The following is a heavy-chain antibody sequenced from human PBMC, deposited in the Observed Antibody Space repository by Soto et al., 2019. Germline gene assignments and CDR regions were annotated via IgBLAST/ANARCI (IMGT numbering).Heavy chain of an antibody. Sequence: EVQLLESGGGLVQPGGSLRLSCAASGFTFSSYAMSWVRQAPGKGLEWVSAISGGCGSTYFADSVKGRFIISRDNSKNTLYLQMSSLRVEDTAVYYCAKGDRSTAMAFDPWGQGMLVAVS. D-gene: IGHD5-18*01. CDR2: ISGGCGST. CDR1: GFTFSSYA. V-gene: IGHV3-23*01. CDR3: AKGDRSTAMAFDP. J-gene: IGHJ5*02.